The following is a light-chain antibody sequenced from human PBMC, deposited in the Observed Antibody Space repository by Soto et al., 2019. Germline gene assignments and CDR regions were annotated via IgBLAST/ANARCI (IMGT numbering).Light chain of an antibody. J-gene: IGKJ4*01. V-gene: IGKV1-5*01. CDR2: DAS. CDR1: QSISSW. CDR3: QQYNSYPL. Sequence: DIQMTQSPSTLSASVGDRVTITCRASQSISSWLAWYQQKPGKAPKLLIYDASSLESGVPSRFSGSGSGTEFTLTISSLQPDDFATYYCQQYNSYPLFGGGTQVEIK.